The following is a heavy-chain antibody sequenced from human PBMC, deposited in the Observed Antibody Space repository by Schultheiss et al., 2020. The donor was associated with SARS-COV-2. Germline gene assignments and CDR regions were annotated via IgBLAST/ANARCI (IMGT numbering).Heavy chain of an antibody. CDR2: ISSSSSTI. CDR1: GFTFSDYY. D-gene: IGHD3-16*01. V-gene: IGHV3-11*01. J-gene: IGHJ6*02. Sequence: GGSLRLSCAASGFTFSDYYMSWIRQAPGKGLEWVSYISSSSSTIYYADSVKGRFTISRDNAKNSLYLQMNSLRAEDTAVYYCARVRAAANSWFFGGGMDVWGQGTTVTVSS. CDR3: ARVRAAANSWFFGGGMDV.